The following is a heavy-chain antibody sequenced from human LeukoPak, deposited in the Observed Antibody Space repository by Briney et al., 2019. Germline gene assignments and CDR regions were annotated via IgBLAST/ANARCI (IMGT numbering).Heavy chain of an antibody. D-gene: IGHD2-21*02. CDR1: GFTFDDYA. V-gene: IGHV3-9*01. Sequence: GGSLRLSCAPSGFTFDDYAMHWVRHAPGEGLYCVSGINWNSGSIGYADSVKGRFTISRDNSKNTLYLQMNSLRAEDTAVYYCARGNDCGGDCCHFDYWGQGTLVTVSS. J-gene: IGHJ4*02. CDR2: INWNSGSI. CDR3: ARGNDCGGDCCHFDY.